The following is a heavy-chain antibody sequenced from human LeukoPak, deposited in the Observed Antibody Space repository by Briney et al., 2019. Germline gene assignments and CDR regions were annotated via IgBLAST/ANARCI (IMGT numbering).Heavy chain of an antibody. CDR2: IIPIFGTA. J-gene: IGHJ4*02. CDR1: GGTFSSYA. D-gene: IGHD2-21*02. CDR3: AREPHDCGGDCYVDY. Sequence: ASVKVSCKASGGTFSSYAIGWVRQAPGQGLEWMGGIIPIFGTANYAQKFQGRVTITADESTSTAYMELSSLRSEDTAVYYCAREPHDCGGDCYVDYWGQGTLVTVFS. V-gene: IGHV1-69*13.